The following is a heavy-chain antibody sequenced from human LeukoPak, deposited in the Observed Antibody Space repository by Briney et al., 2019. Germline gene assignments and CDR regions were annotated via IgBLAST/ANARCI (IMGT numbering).Heavy chain of an antibody. CDR1: EFTFSSYW. J-gene: IGHJ6*02. CDR2: IKQDGSEK. CDR3: ARYCGGDCYGMDV. Sequence: GGSLRLSCTASEFTFSSYWMSWVRQAPGKGLEWVANIKQDGSEKDYVDSEKGRFTISRDNAKNSLYLQMNSLRAEDTAVYYCARYCGGDCYGMDVWGQGTTVTVSS. V-gene: IGHV3-7*01. D-gene: IGHD2-21*01.